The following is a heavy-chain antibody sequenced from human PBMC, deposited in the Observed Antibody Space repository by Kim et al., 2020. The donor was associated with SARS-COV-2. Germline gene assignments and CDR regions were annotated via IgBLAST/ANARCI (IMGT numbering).Heavy chain of an antibody. CDR3: ARVNTYYYGSGSYHFDY. D-gene: IGHD3-10*01. J-gene: IGHJ4*02. Sequence: GGSLRLSCAASGFTFSSYAMHWVRQAPGKGLEWVAVISYDGSNKYYADSVKGRFTISRDNSKNTLYLQMNSLRAEDTAVYYCARVNTYYYGSGSYHFDYWGQGTLVTVSS. CDR2: ISYDGSNK. V-gene: IGHV3-30-3*01. CDR1: GFTFSSYA.